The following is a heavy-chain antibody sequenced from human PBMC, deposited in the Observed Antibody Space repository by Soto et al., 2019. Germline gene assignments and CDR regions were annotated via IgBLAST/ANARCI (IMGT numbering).Heavy chain of an antibody. V-gene: IGHV4-39*01. Sequence: SETLSLTCTVSGGSISSSSYYWGWIRQPPGKGLEWIGSIYYSGSTYYNPSLKSRVTISVDTSKNQFSLKLSSVTAADTAVNYCARRVGYDLLFDPWGQGTLVTVSS. CDR2: IYYSGST. CDR3: ARRVGYDLLFDP. D-gene: IGHD3-3*01. CDR1: GGSISSSSYY. J-gene: IGHJ5*02.